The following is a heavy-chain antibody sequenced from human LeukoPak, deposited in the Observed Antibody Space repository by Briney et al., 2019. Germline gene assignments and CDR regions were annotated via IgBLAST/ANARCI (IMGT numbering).Heavy chain of an antibody. CDR1: SGSISSGSYY. CDR2: IYTSGST. D-gene: IGHD6-6*01. J-gene: IGHJ4*02. V-gene: IGHV4-61*02. Sequence: SQTLSLTCTVSSGSISSGSYYWSWIRQPAGKGLEWIGRIYTSGSTNYNPSLKSRVTISVDTSKNQFSLKLSSVTAADTAVYYCARASIAKPPLFDYWGQGTLVTVSS. CDR3: ARASIAKPPLFDY.